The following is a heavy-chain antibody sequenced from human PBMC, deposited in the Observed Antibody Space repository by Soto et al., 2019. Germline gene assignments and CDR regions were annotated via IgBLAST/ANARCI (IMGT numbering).Heavy chain of an antibody. CDR3: ARGYDWFDP. V-gene: IGHV4-59*01. Sequence: QVQLQESGPGLVEPSETLSLTCSVSGDSISSSYWSWIRQPPGKGLEWIGYIYYSGSTNYNPSLKSRVTISLDTSKNQFSRKVSSVTAADTAVYYCARGYDWFDPWGHGTLVTVSS. CDR2: IYYSGST. CDR1: GDSISSSY. J-gene: IGHJ5*02. D-gene: IGHD5-12*01.